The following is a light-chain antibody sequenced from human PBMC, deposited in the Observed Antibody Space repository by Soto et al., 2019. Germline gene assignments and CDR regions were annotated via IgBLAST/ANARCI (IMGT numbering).Light chain of an antibody. CDR2: GAS. J-gene: IGKJ5*01. CDR3: QHVNSYPLT. CDR1: QGVSSY. Sequence: DIQLTQSPSSLSASVGDRVTITCRASQGVSSYVDWYQQKPGKPPKLLIYGASTLQSGVPSRFSGGASGTEFTLTITSLQPEDFATYYCQHVNSYPLTFGQGTRLDI. V-gene: IGKV1-9*01.